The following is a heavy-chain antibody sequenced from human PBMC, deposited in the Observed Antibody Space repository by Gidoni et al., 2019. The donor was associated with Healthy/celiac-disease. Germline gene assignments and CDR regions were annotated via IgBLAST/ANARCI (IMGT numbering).Heavy chain of an antibody. V-gene: IGHV3-23*01. Sequence: EVQLLESGGGLVQPGGSLGLSCQASGFTFSSYAMGWVRQDRGKGLGWVLAISGSGGSTYYADSVKGRFTISRDNSKNTLYLQMNSLRAEDTAVYYCAKEGGVLLRYDILTGDYYYGMDVWGQGTTVTVSS. D-gene: IGHD3-9*01. CDR3: AKEGGVLLRYDILTGDYYYGMDV. CDR1: GFTFSSYA. CDR2: ISGSGGST. J-gene: IGHJ6*02.